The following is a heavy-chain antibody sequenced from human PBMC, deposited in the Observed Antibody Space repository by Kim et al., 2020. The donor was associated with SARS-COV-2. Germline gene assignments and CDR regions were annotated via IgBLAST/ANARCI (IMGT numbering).Heavy chain of an antibody. D-gene: IGHD2-2*01. V-gene: IGHV3-48*03. Sequence: VKGRFTISRDNARNSLYLQMNSLRAEDTAVYCCARIGDPLYRLLSVPSDYWGQGTLVTVSS. J-gene: IGHJ4*02. CDR3: ARIGDPLYRLLSVPSDY.